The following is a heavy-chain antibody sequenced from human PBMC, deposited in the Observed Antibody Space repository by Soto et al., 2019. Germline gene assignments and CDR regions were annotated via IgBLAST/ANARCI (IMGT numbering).Heavy chain of an antibody. V-gene: IGHV4-4*02. D-gene: IGHD3-10*02. J-gene: IGHJ6*02. CDR2: IYHSGST. CDR1: GGSISSSNW. Sequence: QVQLQESGPGLVKPSGTLSLTCAVSGGSISSSNWWSWVRQPPGKGLEWIGEIYHSGSTNYNPSRKSRVTITVDKSKNQFSLKLSSVTAADTAVYYCAGVRGGYYSAMDVWGQGTTVTVSS. CDR3: AGVRGGYYSAMDV.